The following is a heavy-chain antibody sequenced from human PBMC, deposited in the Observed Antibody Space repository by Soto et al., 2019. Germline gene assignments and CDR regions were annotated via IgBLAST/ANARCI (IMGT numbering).Heavy chain of an antibody. CDR1: GESFSGYY. D-gene: IGHD2-15*01. CDR3: ARGRLGDGWSPKKSIRNKFDP. V-gene: IGHV4-34*01. Sequence: SETLSLTCAVYGESFSGYYWSWIRQPPGKGLEWIGEINHSGSTNYNPSLKSRVTISVDTSKNQFSLKLSSVIAADTAVYYCARGRLGDGWSPKKSIRNKFDPWGQGTLVTVSS. CDR2: INHSGST. J-gene: IGHJ5*02.